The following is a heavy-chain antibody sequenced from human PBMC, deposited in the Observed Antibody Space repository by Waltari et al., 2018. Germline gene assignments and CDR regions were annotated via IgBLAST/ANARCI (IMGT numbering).Heavy chain of an antibody. CDR1: GGTFSSYA. CDR3: ASPSYDYIWGSYRHDAFDI. Sequence: QVQLVQSGAEVKKPGSSVKVSCKASGGTFSSYAISWVRQAPGQGLEWMGRIIPIFGTANYAQKFQGRVTITADKSTSTAYMELSSLRSEDTAVYYCASPSYDYIWGSYRHDAFDIWGQGTMVTVSS. J-gene: IGHJ3*02. CDR2: IIPIFGTA. D-gene: IGHD3-16*02. V-gene: IGHV1-69*08.